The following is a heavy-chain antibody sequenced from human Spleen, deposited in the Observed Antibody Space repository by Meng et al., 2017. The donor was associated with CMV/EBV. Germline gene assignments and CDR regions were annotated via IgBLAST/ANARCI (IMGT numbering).Heavy chain of an antibody. CDR2: ISSSGTYI. J-gene: IGHJ3*02. V-gene: IGHV3-21*06. D-gene: IGHD3-3*01. Sequence: GESLKISCGVSGFTFRNYWMSWVRQAPGKGLEWVSSISSSGTYIYYADSVKGRFTISRDNAKHSLYLQLNNLRAEDTAVYYCAKVRFLEWILSVDDVFDIWGQGTMVTVSS. CDR3: AKVRFLEWILSVDDVFDI. CDR1: GFTFRNYW.